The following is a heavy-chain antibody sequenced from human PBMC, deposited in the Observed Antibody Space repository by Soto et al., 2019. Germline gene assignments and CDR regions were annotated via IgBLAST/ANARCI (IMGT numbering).Heavy chain of an antibody. CDR1: GYTLTRYG. Sequence: QVQLVQSGAEVKNPGASVKVSCKASGYTLTRYGIGWARQAPGQGLEWMGWINTYNGNTNYAQNVQGRVTLTTDTTPSTDNMDLRSMRSNDTAIYYCALVDVYVTHSPQEVWGKVNKVIVSS. CDR3: ALVDVYVTHSPQEV. V-gene: IGHV1-18*01. D-gene: IGHD3-16*01. J-gene: IGHJ6*03. CDR2: INTYNGNT.